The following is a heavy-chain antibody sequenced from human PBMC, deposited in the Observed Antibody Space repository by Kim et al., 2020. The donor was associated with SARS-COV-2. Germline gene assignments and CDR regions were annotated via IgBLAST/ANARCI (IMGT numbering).Heavy chain of an antibody. D-gene: IGHD6-19*01. CDR1: GITVSTNY. J-gene: IGHJ1*01. Sequence: GGSLRLSCAASGITVSTNYMSWLRQAPGNSLEWVSAIHDGDTTYYPDAVRSRFTISRDNFKNTVLLQMNSLRAADSAVYYCLRILVAATGWIPIAYWDQGTAVTVSS. CDR3: LRILVAATGWIPIAY. CDR2: IHDGDTT. V-gene: IGHV3-53*01.